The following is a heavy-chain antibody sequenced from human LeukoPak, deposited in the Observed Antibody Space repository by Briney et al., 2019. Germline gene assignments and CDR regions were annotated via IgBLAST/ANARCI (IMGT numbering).Heavy chain of an antibody. D-gene: IGHD1-26*01. CDR3: ARVRVGADQYYFDY. Sequence: SETLSLTCTVSGGSISSGGYYWSWIRQHPGKGLEWIGYIYYSGSTYYNPSLKSRVTISVDTSKNQISLKLSSVTAADTAVYYCARVRVGADQYYFDYWGQGTLVTVSS. V-gene: IGHV4-31*03. CDR1: GGSISSGGYY. CDR2: IYYSGST. J-gene: IGHJ4*02.